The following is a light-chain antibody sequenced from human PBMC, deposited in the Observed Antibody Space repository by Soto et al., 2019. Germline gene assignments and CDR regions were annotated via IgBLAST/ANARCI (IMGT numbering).Light chain of an antibody. J-gene: IGKJ2*01. CDR1: PSISSW. Sequence: DIQMTQYPSTLSASVGDTVSITCRASPSISSWLAWYQQKPGKAPKLLIYEESNLKSEVPSRFSGSGSGTDFTLTINGLQPDDFATYYCQQYDRFPYSFGPGTRLEIK. CDR2: EES. V-gene: IGKV1-5*03. CDR3: QQYDRFPYS.